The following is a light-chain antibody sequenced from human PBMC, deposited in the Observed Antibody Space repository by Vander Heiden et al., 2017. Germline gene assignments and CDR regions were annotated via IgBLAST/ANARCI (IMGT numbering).Light chain of an antibody. CDR2: DAS. J-gene: IGKJ1*01. V-gene: IGKV3-11*01. CDR1: QSVSSY. Sequence: ELVLTQSPATLSLSTGERDTLSCRASQSVSSYLAWYQQKPGQAPRLLIYDASNRATGIPARFSGSGSGTDFTLTISSLEPEDFAVYYCQQRSNWLWTFGQGTKVEIK. CDR3: QQRSNWLWT.